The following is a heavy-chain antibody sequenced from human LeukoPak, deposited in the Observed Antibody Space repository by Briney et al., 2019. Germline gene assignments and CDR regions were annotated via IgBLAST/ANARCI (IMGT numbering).Heavy chain of an antibody. CDR1: GFTFSSYW. V-gene: IGHV3-7*01. CDR3: ARVVTMVRGVRYNWFDP. CDR2: IKQDGSEK. Sequence: GRSLRLSCAASGFTFSSYWMSWVRQAPGKGLEWVANIKQDGSEKYYVDSVKGRFTISRDNAKNSLYLQMNSLRAEDTAVYYCARVVTMVRGVRYNWFDPWGQGTLVTVSS. D-gene: IGHD3-10*01. J-gene: IGHJ5*02.